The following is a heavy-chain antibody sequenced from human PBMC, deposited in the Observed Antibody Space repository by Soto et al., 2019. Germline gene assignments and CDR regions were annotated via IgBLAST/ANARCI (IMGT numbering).Heavy chain of an antibody. CDR3: AAGYSGSYYAVY. V-gene: IGHV1-58*01. J-gene: IGHJ4*02. CDR2: IVVGSGNT. Sequence: SVQVSCKASGFTFTSSAVQWVRQARGQRLEWIGWIVVGSGNTNYAQKFQERVTITRDMSTSTAYMELSSLRSEDTAVYYCAAGYSGSYYAVYWGQGTLVTVSS. CDR1: GFTFTSSA. D-gene: IGHD1-26*01.